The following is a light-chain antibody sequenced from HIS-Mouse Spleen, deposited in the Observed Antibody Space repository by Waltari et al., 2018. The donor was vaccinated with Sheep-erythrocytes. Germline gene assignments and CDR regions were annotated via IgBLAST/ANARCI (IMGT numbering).Light chain of an antibody. CDR1: KLGGNY. V-gene: IGLV3-1*01. CDR3: QAWDSSTVV. CDR2: QDS. Sequence: SYELTQPPSVSVSPGQTASLTCSGDKLGGNYACWYQQKPGQSPVLVIYQDSKRPSGIPERFSGSNSGNTATLTISGTQAMDEADYYCQAWDSSTVVFGGGTKLTVL. J-gene: IGLJ3*02.